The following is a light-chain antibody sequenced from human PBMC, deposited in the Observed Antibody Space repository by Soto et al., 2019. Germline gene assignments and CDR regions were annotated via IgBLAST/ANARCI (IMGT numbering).Light chain of an antibody. CDR3: QQYGSSLLT. CDR1: QSVSSSY. Sequence: EIVLTQSPGTMSLSPGERATLACRASQSVSSSYLAWYQQKPGQAPRLLIYGASSRDTGIPDRFSGSGSGTDFTLTSSRLEPEDFAVYYCQQYGSSLLTLGGGTKVEIK. CDR2: GAS. V-gene: IGKV3-20*01. J-gene: IGKJ4*01.